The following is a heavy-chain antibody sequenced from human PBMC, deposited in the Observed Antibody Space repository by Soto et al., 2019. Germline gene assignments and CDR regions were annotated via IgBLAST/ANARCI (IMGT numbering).Heavy chain of an antibody. CDR3: AREIEAARPFYYYYGMDV. D-gene: IGHD6-6*01. V-gene: IGHV3-30-3*01. CDR2: ISYDGSNK. Sequence: GGSLRLSCAASGFTFSSYAMHWVRQAPGKGLEWVAVISYDGSNKYYADSVKGRFTISRDNSKNTLYLQMNSLRAEDTAVYYCAREIEAARPFYYYYGMDVWGQGTTVTVSS. CDR1: GFTFSSYA. J-gene: IGHJ6*02.